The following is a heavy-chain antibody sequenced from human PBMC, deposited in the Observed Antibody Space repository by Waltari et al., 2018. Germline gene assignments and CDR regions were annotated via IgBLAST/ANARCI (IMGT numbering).Heavy chain of an antibody. CDR1: AFTLRPYA. CDR3: VRDFCDRTKCHGMDV. CDR2: SSNNERNR. D-gene: IGHD3-22*01. J-gene: IGHJ6*02. V-gene: IGHV3-30*04. Sequence: HVQLVESGSGVVKPGRSLRLSCAASAFTLRPYAIHWVRQAPGQGLEWVAVSSNNERNRCYVDSMKGRVTVTRDNSKKTLYLQMNSLRPEDTAMYDCVRDFCDRTKCHGMDVWGQGTTVTVSS.